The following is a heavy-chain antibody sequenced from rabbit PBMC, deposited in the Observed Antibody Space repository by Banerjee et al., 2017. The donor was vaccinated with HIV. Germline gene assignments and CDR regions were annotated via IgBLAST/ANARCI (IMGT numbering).Heavy chain of an antibody. Sequence: QEQLVESGGSLVTLGGSLKLSCKASGFDFSSYGVSWVRQAPGKGLEWIACSYTGSSGVTYYASWAKGRFTISKTSSTTVTLQMTSLTAADTATYFCARAYGNGGPYYNLWGPGTLVTV. CDR3: ARAYGNGGPYYNL. V-gene: IGHV1S45*01. CDR2: SYTGSSGVT. J-gene: IGHJ4*01. CDR1: GFDFSSYG. D-gene: IGHD5-1*01.